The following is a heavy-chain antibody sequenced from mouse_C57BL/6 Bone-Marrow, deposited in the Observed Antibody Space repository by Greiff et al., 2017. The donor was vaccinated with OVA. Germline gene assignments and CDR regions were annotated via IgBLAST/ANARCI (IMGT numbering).Heavy chain of an antibody. Sequence: QVQLKQPGAELVKPGASVKMSCKASGYTFTSYWITWVKQRPGQGLEWIGDIYPGSGSTNYNEKFKSKATLTVDTSSSTAYMQLSSLTSEDSAVYYCARWYYYGSSPWFAYWGQGTSVTVSS. CDR3: ARWYYYGSSPWFAY. CDR2: IYPGSGST. V-gene: IGHV1-55*01. D-gene: IGHD1-1*01. CDR1: GYTFTSYW. J-gene: IGHJ4*01.